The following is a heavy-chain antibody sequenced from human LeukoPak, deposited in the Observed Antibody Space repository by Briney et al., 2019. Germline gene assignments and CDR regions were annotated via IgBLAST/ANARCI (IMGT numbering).Heavy chain of an antibody. V-gene: IGHV4-4*07. CDR2: IYTSGST. Sequence: SETLSLTCTVSGGSISSYYWSWIRQPAGKGLEWIGCIYTSGSTNYNPSLKSRVTMSVDTSKNQFSLKLSSVTAADTAVYYCAKIAAAGRHNWFDPWGQGTLVTVSS. D-gene: IGHD6-13*01. J-gene: IGHJ5*02. CDR3: AKIAAAGRHNWFDP. CDR1: GGSISSYY.